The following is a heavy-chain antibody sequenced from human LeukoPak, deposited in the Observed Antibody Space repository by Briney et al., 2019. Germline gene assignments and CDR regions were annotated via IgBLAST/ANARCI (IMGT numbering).Heavy chain of an antibody. CDR2: ISYSGGRT. D-gene: IGHD1-26*01. V-gene: IGHV3-23*01. J-gene: IGHJ3*02. CDR3: AKDDGGSPPDAFDI. CDR1: GFTFSSYE. Sequence: PGGSLRLSCAASGFTFSSYEMNWVRQAPGKGLEWVSTISYSGGRTDYADSVKGRFAISRDSSKNTLYLQMNGLRGDDTAIYYCAKDDGGSPPDAFDIWGQGTLVSVSS.